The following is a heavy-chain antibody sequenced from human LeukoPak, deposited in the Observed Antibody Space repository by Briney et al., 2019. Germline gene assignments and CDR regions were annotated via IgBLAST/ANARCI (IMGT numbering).Heavy chain of an antibody. Sequence: GGSLRLSCAASGFTFSSYWMSWVRQAPGKGLEWVANINQEGSEKYYVDCVKGRFTISRDNAKNSLYMQMNSLRAEDTAVYYCAREKTLLWFGDHTVLAFDIWGQGTMVTVSS. J-gene: IGHJ3*02. CDR2: INQEGSEK. CDR3: AREKTLLWFGDHTVLAFDI. V-gene: IGHV3-7*01. CDR1: GFTFSSYW. D-gene: IGHD3-10*01.